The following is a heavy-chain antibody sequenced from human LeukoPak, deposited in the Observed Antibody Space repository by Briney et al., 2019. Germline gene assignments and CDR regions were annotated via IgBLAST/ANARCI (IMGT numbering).Heavy chain of an antibody. D-gene: IGHD3-10*01. J-gene: IGHJ5*02. CDR2: INPNSGGT. CDR1: LYTFTGYF. Sequence: ASVKVSCKASLYTFTGYFMHWVRQAPGQGLECMGWINPNSGGTVYAQKFQGRVTMTRDTSITTAYMDLSSLRSDDTAVYYCARVYGSGSYYNHWGQGTLVTVSS. V-gene: IGHV1-2*02. CDR3: ARVYGSGSYYNH.